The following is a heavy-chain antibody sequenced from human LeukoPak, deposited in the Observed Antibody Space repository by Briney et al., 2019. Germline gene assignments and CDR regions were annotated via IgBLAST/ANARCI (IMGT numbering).Heavy chain of an antibody. CDR3: AKDSDSSGYDY. CDR1: GFTFSSYG. V-gene: IGHV3-30*18. Sequence: GGSLRLSCAASGFTFSSYGMHWVRQAPGKGLEWVAVISYDGSNKYYADSVKGRFTISRDNSKNTLYLQMNSLRAEDTALYYCAKDSDSSGYDYWGQGTLVTVSS. D-gene: IGHD6-19*01. J-gene: IGHJ4*02. CDR2: ISYDGSNK.